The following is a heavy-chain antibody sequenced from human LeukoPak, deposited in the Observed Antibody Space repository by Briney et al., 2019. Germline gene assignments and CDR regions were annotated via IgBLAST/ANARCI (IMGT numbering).Heavy chain of an antibody. D-gene: IGHD5-18*01. CDR1: GGTFSSYA. CDR2: IIPIFGTA. CDR3: ASMAMEDYNWDY. Sequence: GASVKVSCKASGGTFSSYAISWVRQAPGQGLEWMGGIIPIFGTANYAQKFQGRVTITADKSTSTAYMELSSLRSEDTAVYYCASMAMEDYNWDYWGQGTLVTVSS. J-gene: IGHJ4*02. V-gene: IGHV1-69*06.